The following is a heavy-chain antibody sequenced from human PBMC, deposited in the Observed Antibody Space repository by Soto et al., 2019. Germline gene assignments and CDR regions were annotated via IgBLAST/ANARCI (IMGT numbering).Heavy chain of an antibody. J-gene: IGHJ3*02. CDR2: IKEDGSEK. CDR3: ARDGLPFALDI. CDR1: GFTLSRHW. V-gene: IGHV3-7*03. Sequence: EVQLVESGGGLVKPGGSLRLSCAASGFTLSRHWMSWVRQAPGKGLEWVAKIKEDGSEKNYVDSVKGRFTISRDNAKNSLYLQMNSLRAEDTAVYYCARDGLPFALDIWGQGTMVTVFS. D-gene: IGHD3-16*01.